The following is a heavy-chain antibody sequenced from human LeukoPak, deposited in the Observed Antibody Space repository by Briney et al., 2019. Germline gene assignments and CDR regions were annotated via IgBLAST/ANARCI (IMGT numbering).Heavy chain of an antibody. J-gene: IGHJ5*02. V-gene: IGHV4-34*01. Sequence: SSETLSLTCAVYGGSFSGYYWSWIRQPPGKGLEWIGEINHSGSTNYNPSLKSRVTISVDTSKNQFSLKLSSVTAADTAAYYCARINSFFWSGYHNWFDPWGQGTLVTVSS. CDR2: INHSGST. D-gene: IGHD3-3*01. CDR1: GGSFSGYY. CDR3: ARINSFFWSGYHNWFDP.